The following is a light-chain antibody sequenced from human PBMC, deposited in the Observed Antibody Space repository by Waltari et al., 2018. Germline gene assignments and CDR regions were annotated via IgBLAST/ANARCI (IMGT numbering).Light chain of an antibody. J-gene: IGLJ3*02. Sequence: QSALTQPPSASGSPGPSVTTSCTGSSRDVGGYNYVSWYQQHPGKAPKLMIYGVEKRPSGVPDRFSGSKSGNTASLTVSGLQAEDEADYFCASYASTRKVFGGGTKLTVL. CDR1: SRDVGGYNY. V-gene: IGLV2-8*01. CDR3: ASYASTRKV. CDR2: GVE.